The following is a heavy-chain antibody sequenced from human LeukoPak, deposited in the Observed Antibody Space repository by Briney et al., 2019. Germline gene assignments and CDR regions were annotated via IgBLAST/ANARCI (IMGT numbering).Heavy chain of an antibody. Sequence: ASVKVXCKASGYTFTSYGITWVRQAPGQGLEWRGWINAYTPNTNYAQQLQRRVTMTSDTSTSTAYMELRSLRSDDTAVYYCARRGLSDFYYSYMDVWGKGTTVTVSS. J-gene: IGHJ6*03. CDR3: ARRGLSDFYYSYMDV. D-gene: IGHD3-16*01. CDR2: INAYTPNT. CDR1: GYTFTSYG. V-gene: IGHV1-18*01.